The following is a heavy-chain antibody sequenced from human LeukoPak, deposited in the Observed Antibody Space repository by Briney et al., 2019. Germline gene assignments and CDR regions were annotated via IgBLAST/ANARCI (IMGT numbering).Heavy chain of an antibody. CDR1: GGSVSSGGYY. Sequence: SQTLSLTCTVSGGSVSSGGYYWSWIRQHPGKGLEWIGYIYYSGNTYYNPSLKSRVTISVDTSKNQFSLKLSSVTAADTAVYYCARVIAAAGTGYWGQGTLVTVSS. CDR2: IYYSGNT. V-gene: IGHV4-31*03. D-gene: IGHD6-13*01. CDR3: ARVIAAAGTGY. J-gene: IGHJ4*02.